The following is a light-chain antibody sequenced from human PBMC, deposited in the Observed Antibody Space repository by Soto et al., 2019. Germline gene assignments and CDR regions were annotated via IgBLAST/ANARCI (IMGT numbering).Light chain of an antibody. V-gene: IGLV1-40*01. Sequence: QSALTQPPSVSGAPGQRVTISCTGSSSNIGADYDVRWYQQLPGTAPKLLIYGNTHRPSGVPDRFSGSKSGTSAPLAITGLQAVDEADYYCQSYDRSLSGSGVFGTGTKVTVL. CDR3: QSYDRSLSGSGV. CDR1: SSNIGADYD. CDR2: GNT. J-gene: IGLJ1*01.